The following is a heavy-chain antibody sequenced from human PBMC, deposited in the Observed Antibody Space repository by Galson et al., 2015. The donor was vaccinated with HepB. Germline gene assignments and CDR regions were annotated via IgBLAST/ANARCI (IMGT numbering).Heavy chain of an antibody. Sequence: SLRLSCAASGFTFSSYWMSWVRQAPGKGLEWVANAKKDESQKYYVDSVEGRFTISRDNAKNSLYLQMNSLRAEDTAVYYCARGRWPQSPYYFDYWGQGTLATVSS. V-gene: IGHV3-7*01. CDR2: AKKDESQK. CDR1: GFTFSSYW. J-gene: IGHJ4*02. CDR3: ARGRWPQSPYYFDY. D-gene: IGHD5-24*01.